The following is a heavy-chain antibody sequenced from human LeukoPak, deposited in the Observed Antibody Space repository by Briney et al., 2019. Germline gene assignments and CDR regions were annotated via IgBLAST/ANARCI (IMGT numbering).Heavy chain of an antibody. CDR3: ARVVRTIFGVVISYYFDY. J-gene: IGHJ4*02. V-gene: IGHV1-8*03. CDR2: MNPNSGNT. Sequence: APVKVSCKASGYTFTSYDINWVRQATGQGLEWMGWMNPNSGNTGYAQKFQGRVTITRNTSISTAYMELSSLRSEDTAVYYCARVVRTIFGVVISYYFDYWGQGTLVTVSS. CDR1: GYTFTSYD. D-gene: IGHD3-3*01.